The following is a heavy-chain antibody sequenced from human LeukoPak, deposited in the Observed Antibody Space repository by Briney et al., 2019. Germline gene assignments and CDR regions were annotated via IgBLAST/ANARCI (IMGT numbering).Heavy chain of an antibody. D-gene: IGHD6-19*01. CDR3: ARGASSGWYSSGWDY. CDR1: GYTFTGYY. V-gene: IGHV1-2*02. J-gene: IGHJ4*02. Sequence: GASVKVSCKASGYTFTGYYMHWVRQAPGQGLEWMGWINPNSGGTNYAQKFQGRVTMTRDTSTSTVYMELSSLKSEDTAVYYCARGASSGWYSSGWDYWGQGTLVTVSS. CDR2: INPNSGGT.